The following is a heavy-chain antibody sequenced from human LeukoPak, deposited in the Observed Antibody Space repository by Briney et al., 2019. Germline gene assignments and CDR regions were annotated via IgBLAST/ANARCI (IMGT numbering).Heavy chain of an antibody. V-gene: IGHV4-59*08. CDR2: IYYSGST. Sequence: SETLSLTCTVSGGSISSYYWSWIRQPPGKGLEWIGYIYYSGSTNYNPSLKSRVTISVDTSKNQFSLKLSPVTAADTAVYYCARHNADIVVVPAALDYWGQGTLVTVSS. J-gene: IGHJ4*02. D-gene: IGHD2-2*01. CDR1: GGSISSYY. CDR3: ARHNADIVVVPAALDY.